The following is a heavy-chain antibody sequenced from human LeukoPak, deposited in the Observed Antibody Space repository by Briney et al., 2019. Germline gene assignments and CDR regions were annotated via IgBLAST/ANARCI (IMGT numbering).Heavy chain of an antibody. CDR1: GYTFINYG. CDR2: ISTYNVNT. D-gene: IGHD3-10*01. Sequence: GASVKVSCKASGYTFINYGISWVRQAPGQGLEWMGWISTYNVNTNYAQKLQGRVTMTTDTSTSTAYMELRSLRSDDTAVYYCARDSGERGSGSYLIAYWGQGTLVTVSS. V-gene: IGHV1-18*01. CDR3: ARDSGERGSGSYLIAY. J-gene: IGHJ4*02.